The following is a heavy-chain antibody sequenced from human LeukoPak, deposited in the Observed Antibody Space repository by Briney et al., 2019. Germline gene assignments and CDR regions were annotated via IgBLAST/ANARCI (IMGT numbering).Heavy chain of an antibody. J-gene: IGHJ3*02. CDR3: ARAGSITIFGVVIMAAFDI. CDR1: GYTFTSYD. D-gene: IGHD3-3*01. Sequence: GASVKVSCKASGYTFTSYDINWVRQATGQGLEWMGWMNPNSGNTGYAQKFQGRVTITRNTSISTAYMELSSLRSEDTAMYYCARAGSITIFGVVIMAAFDIWGQGTMVTVSS. CDR2: MNPNSGNT. V-gene: IGHV1-8*03.